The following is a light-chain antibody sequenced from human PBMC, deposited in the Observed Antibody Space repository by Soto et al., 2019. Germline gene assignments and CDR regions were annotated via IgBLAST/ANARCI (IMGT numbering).Light chain of an antibody. CDR3: QQRSNWPPVT. J-gene: IGKJ4*01. V-gene: IGKV3D-20*02. CDR2: GAS. CDR1: QSVSSSY. Sequence: EIVLTQSPGTLSLSPGERATLSCRASQSVSSSYLAWYQQKPGQAPRLLIYGASERATGIPARFSGSGSGTDFTLTISSLEPEDFVVYYCQQRSNWPPVTFGGGTKVDIK.